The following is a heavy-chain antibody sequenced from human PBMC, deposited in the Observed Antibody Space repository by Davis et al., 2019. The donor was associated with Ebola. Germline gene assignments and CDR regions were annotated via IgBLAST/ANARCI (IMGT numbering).Heavy chain of an antibody. CDR3: ARDTVYGSGPAP. V-gene: IGHV3-30*03. Sequence: GGSLRLSCAASGFTFSSYGMNWVRQAPGKGLEWVAVISYDGSNKYYADSVKGRFTISRDNSKNTLYLQMNSLRAEDTAVYYCARDTVYGSGPAPWGQGTLVTVSS. D-gene: IGHD3-10*01. CDR1: GFTFSSYG. J-gene: IGHJ5*02. CDR2: ISYDGSNK.